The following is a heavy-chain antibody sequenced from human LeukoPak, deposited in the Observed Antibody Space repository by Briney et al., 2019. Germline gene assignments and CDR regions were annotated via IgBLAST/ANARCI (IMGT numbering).Heavy chain of an antibody. Sequence: SQTLSLTCTVSGGSISSGSYYWSWIRQPAGKGLEWIGRIYTSGSTNYNPSLKSRATISVDTSKNQFSLKLSSVTAADTAVYYCASSHYDSSGFDYWGQGTLVTVSS. CDR1: GGSISSGSYY. D-gene: IGHD3-22*01. V-gene: IGHV4-61*02. J-gene: IGHJ4*02. CDR2: IYTSGST. CDR3: ASSHYDSSGFDY.